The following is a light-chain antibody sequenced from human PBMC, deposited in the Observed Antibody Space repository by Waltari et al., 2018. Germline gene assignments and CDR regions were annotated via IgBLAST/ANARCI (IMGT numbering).Light chain of an antibody. CDR1: SSDVGGYNY. CDR3: SSYISSDTLEL. CDR2: DVS. V-gene: IGLV2-14*03. J-gene: IGLJ2*01. Sequence: HSALTQPPSVSGSPGQSLTISCTRTSSDVGGYNYVSWHQPHPGKAPKLMICDVSYRPSGISNRFSGSKSGNTASLTISGLQAEDEADYYCSSYISSDTLELFGGGTSLTVL.